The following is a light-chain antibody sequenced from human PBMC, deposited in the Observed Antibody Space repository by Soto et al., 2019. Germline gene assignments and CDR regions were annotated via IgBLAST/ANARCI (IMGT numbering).Light chain of an antibody. CDR2: WAS. CDR3: QQYYSTPQT. V-gene: IGKV4-1*01. J-gene: IGKJ1*01. Sequence: SPLSCWSSQSVLYSSNNKNYLAWYQQKPGQPPKLLIYWASTRESGVPDRFSGSGSGTDFTLTISSLQAEDVAVYYCQQYYSTPQTFGQGTKVEIK. CDR1: QSVLYSSNNKNY.